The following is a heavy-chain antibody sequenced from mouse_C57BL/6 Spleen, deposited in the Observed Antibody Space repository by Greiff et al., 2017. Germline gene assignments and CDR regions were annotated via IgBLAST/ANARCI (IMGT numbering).Heavy chain of an antibody. V-gene: IGHV1-69*01. D-gene: IGHD2-4*01. J-gene: IGHJ1*03. CDR1: GYTFTSYW. CDR3: ARGGLRRTYWYFDV. CDR2: IDPSDSYT. Sequence: QVQLQQPGAELVMPGASVKLSCKASGYTFTSYWMHWVKQRPGQGLEWIGEIDPSDSYTNYNHKFKGKSTLTVDKSSSTAYMQLSSLTSEDSAVYYCARGGLRRTYWYFDVWGTGTTVTVSS.